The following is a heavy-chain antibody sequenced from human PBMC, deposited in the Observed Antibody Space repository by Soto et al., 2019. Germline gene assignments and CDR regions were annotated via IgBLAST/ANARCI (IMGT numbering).Heavy chain of an antibody. Sequence: QSTLKESGPTLVKPTQTLPLTCTGSGFSLSSSGVGVGWIRQHPGKDLEWLALIYWDNYKQYSPSLKTRFTITKETSKNQVVFTMNKMEPVDTGTYYCARVMGSGTVGVFAYWGQGTLVTVSS. D-gene: IGHD6-13*01. CDR2: IYWDNYK. V-gene: IGHV2-5*02. J-gene: IGHJ4*02. CDR3: ARVMGSGTVGVFAY. CDR1: GFSLSSSGVG.